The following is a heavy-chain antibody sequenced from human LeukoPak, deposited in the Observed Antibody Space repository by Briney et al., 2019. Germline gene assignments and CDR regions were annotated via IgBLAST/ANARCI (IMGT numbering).Heavy chain of an antibody. CDR3: AKDSAKKYDDY. CDR2: ISGSDGST. CDR1: GFTFSSYW. Sequence: HPGGSLRLSCAASGFTFSSYWMHWVRQAPGKGLEWVSGISGSDGSTNYADSVKGRFTISRENSKNTLYLQMNSLRAEDTAVYYCAKDSAKKYDDYWGQGTLVTVSS. V-gene: IGHV3-23*01. D-gene: IGHD2/OR15-2a*01. J-gene: IGHJ4*02.